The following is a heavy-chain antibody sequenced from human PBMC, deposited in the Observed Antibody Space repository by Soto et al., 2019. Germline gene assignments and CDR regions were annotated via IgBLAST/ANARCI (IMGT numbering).Heavy chain of an antibody. V-gene: IGHV2-26*01. J-gene: IGHJ3*02. CDR2: IFSNDEK. D-gene: IGHD6-19*01. CDR1: GFSLSNARMG. CDR3: ARSTRIAVAGTFAFDI. Sequence: QVTLKESGPVLVKPTETLTLTCTVSGFSLSNARMGVSWIRQPPGKALEWLAHIFSNDEKSYSTFLKSRLTISNDTSKSQVVLTMTNMDPVDTATYYCARSTRIAVAGTFAFDIWGQGTMVTVSS.